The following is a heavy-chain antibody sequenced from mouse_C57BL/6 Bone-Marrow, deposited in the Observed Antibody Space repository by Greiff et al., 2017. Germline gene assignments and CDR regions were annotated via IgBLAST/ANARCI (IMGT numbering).Heavy chain of an antibody. D-gene: IGHD3-1*01. V-gene: IGHV11-2*01. J-gene: IGHJ1*03. CDR2: INSDGSAI. CDR1: GFTFSGFW. Sequence: EVKLVETGGGLVQPGGSRGLSCEGSGFTFSGFWMSWVRQTPGKTLEWIGDINSDGSAINYAPSIKDRFTIFRDNDKSTLYLQMSNVRSEDTATYFCMGYRDWYFDVWGTGTTVTVSS. CDR3: MGYRDWYFDV.